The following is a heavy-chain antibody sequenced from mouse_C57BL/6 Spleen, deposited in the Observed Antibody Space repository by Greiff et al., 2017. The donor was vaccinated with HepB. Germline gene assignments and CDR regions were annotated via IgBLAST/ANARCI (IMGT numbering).Heavy chain of an antibody. CDR1: GYAFSSSW. CDR3: ARKSGLGGFAY. CDR2: IYPGDGDT. J-gene: IGHJ3*01. V-gene: IGHV1-82*01. Sequence: QVQLQQSGPELVKPGASVKISCKASGYAFSSSWMNWVKQRPGKGLEWIGRIYPGDGDTNYNGKFKGEATLTADKSSSTAYMQLSSLTSEDSAVYFCARKSGLGGFAYWGQGTLVTVSA. D-gene: IGHD4-1*01.